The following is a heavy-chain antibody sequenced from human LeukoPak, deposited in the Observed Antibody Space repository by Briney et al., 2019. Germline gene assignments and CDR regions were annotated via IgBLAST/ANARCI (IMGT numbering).Heavy chain of an antibody. Sequence: SGGSLRLSCAASGFTFSSYAMSWVRQAPGKGLEWVSAISGSGGSTYYADSVKGRFTISRDNSKNTLYLQMNSLRAEDTAVYYCAKYKLVPVLGNWFDPWGQGTLVTVSS. J-gene: IGHJ5*02. D-gene: IGHD6-13*01. CDR1: GFTFSSYA. CDR3: AKYKLVPVLGNWFDP. CDR2: ISGSGGST. V-gene: IGHV3-23*01.